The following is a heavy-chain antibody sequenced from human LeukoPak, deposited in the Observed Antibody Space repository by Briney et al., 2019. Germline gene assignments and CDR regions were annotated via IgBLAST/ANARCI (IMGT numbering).Heavy chain of an antibody. CDR3: AKGRSGYDPVFCDY. Sequence: QPGGSLRLSCAASGFTFDGYAMHWVRQAPGKGLEWVSGISWNSGSIGYADSVKGRFTISRDNAKNSLYLQMNSLRAEDTALYYCAKGRSGYDPVFCDYWGQGTLVTVSS. CDR2: ISWNSGSI. J-gene: IGHJ4*02. V-gene: IGHV3-9*01. D-gene: IGHD5-12*01. CDR1: GFTFDGYA.